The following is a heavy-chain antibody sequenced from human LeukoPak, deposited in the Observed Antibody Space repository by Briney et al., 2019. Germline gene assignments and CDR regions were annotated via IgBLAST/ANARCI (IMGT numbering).Heavy chain of an antibody. J-gene: IGHJ4*02. D-gene: IGHD1-26*01. CDR1: GFTFSSYS. CDR2: ISSSSSTI. CDR3: ATSTRSGSYPHLRY. V-gene: IGHV3-48*02. Sequence: PGGSLRLSCAASGFTFSSYSMNRVRQAPGKGLEWVSYISSSSSTIYYADSVKGRFTISRDNAKNSLYLQMNSLRDEDTAVYYCATSTRSGSYPHLRYWGQGTLVTVSS.